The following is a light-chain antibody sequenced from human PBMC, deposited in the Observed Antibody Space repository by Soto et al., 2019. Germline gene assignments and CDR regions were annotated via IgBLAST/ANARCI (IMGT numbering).Light chain of an antibody. J-gene: IGLJ1*01. V-gene: IGLV2-14*03. CDR3: SSCTSSNTLYV. CDR1: SSDIGSYNH. Sequence: TQPASVSGSPGQSITISCSGTSSDIGSYNHVAWYQQFPGKSPKLMIYAVSDRPPGVSHRFSGSKSGNTASLTISGLQAEDEADYYCSSCTSSNTLYVFGSGTKVTVL. CDR2: AVS.